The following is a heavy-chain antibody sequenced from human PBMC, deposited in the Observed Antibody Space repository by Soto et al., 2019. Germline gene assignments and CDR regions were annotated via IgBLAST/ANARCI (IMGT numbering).Heavy chain of an antibody. D-gene: IGHD2-15*01. CDR1: GGTFSSYT. J-gene: IGHJ5*02. Sequence: ASVKVSCQASGGTFSSYTISWVRQAPGQGLEWMGRIIPILGIANYAQKFQGRVTITADKSTSTAYMELSSLRSEDTAVYYCARVPSVVVAATVSWFDPWGQGTLVTVSS. V-gene: IGHV1-69*02. CDR2: IIPILGIA. CDR3: ARVPSVVVAATVSWFDP.